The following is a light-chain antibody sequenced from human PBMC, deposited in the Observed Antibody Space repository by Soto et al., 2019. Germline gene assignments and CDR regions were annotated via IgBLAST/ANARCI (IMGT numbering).Light chain of an antibody. V-gene: IGLV2-11*01. CDR1: SSDVGGYNY. CDR3: CSYAGNYTNV. J-gene: IGLJ1*01. CDR2: DVS. Sequence: QSALTQPRSVSGSPGQSVTISCTGSSSDVGGYNYVSWYQQHPGKAPKLMIYDVSERPSGVPDRFFGSKSGNTASLTISGLQTEDEADYYCCSYAGNYTNVFGTGTKLTVL.